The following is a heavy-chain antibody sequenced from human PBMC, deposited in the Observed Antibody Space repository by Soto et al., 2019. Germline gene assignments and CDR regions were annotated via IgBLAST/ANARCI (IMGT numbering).Heavy chain of an antibody. D-gene: IGHD2-2*01. CDR3: AKGSFIVVVPAVLDY. J-gene: IGHJ4*02. V-gene: IGHV3-23*01. Sequence: EVQLLESGGGLVQPGGSLRLSCAASGFAFSSYAMSWVRQAPGKGLEWVSSISVSGGNTNYADSVKGRFTISRDKSKSTLSLQMSSLRAEDTAVYYCAKGSFIVVVPAVLDYWGQGTLVTVSS. CDR2: ISVSGGNT. CDR1: GFAFSSYA.